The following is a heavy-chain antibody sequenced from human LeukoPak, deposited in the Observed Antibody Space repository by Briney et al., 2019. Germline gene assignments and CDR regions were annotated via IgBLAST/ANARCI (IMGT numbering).Heavy chain of an antibody. V-gene: IGHV4-59*01. J-gene: IGHJ4*02. CDR1: GVSITTYY. CDR2: IYHGGST. Sequence: KPSETLSLTCTVPGVSITTYYWSWIRQPPRKGLEWIGYIYHGGSTNYNPSIKSRVTIAVDPSKNQFCLKLSSVTAADTAVYYCARESGDFWSGYSLDYWDQGTLVTVSS. D-gene: IGHD3-3*01. CDR3: ARESGDFWSGYSLDY.